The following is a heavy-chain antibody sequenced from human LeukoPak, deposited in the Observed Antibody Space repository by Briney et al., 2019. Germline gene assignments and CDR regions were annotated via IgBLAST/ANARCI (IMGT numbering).Heavy chain of an antibody. J-gene: IGHJ4*02. D-gene: IGHD3-22*01. CDR1: GYTFTSYA. CDR2: INAGNGNT. V-gene: IGHV1-3*01. CDR3: ARSYDSSGFLLYYFDY. Sequence: GASVKVSCKASGYTFTSYAMHWVRQAPGQRLEWMGWINAGNGNTKYSQKFQGRVTITRDTSASTAYMELSSLRSEDTAVYYCARSYDSSGFLLYYFDYWGQGTLVTVSS.